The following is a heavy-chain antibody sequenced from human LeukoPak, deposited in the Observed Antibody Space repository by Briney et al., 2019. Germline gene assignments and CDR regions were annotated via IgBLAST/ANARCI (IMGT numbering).Heavy chain of an antibody. Sequence: PSETLSLTCTVSGGSISSSPYYWGWIRQPPGKGLEWIGSIYYSGTTHYNPSLKSRVTISVDTSKNQFSLKLSSVTAADTAVYYCARFYGDRLFDYWGQGTLVTVSS. CDR1: GGSISSSPYY. CDR3: ARFYGDRLFDY. J-gene: IGHJ4*02. V-gene: IGHV4-39*07. D-gene: IGHD4-17*01. CDR2: IYYSGTT.